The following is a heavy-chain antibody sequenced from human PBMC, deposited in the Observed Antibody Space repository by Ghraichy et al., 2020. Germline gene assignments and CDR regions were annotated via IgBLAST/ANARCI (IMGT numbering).Heavy chain of an antibody. Sequence: GGSLRLSCAASGFTVSSNYMSWVRQAPGKGLEWVSVIYSGGSTYYADSVKGRFTISRDNSKNTLYLQMNSLRAEDTAVYYCASASTRGLATWCVLGYWGQGTLVTVSS. CDR1: GFTVSSNY. D-gene: IGHD5-24*01. CDR2: IYSGGST. J-gene: IGHJ4*02. CDR3: ASASTRGLATWCVLGY. V-gene: IGHV3-66*01.